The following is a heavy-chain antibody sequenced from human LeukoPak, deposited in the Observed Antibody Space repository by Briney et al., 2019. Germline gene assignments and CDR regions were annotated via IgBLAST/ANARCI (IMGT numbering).Heavy chain of an antibody. D-gene: IGHD3-10*01. CDR1: GFTFSSYA. CDR3: ARDRREELLWFGELLNYYYGMDV. Sequence: GRSLRLSCAAPGFTFSSYAMNWVRQAPGKGLEWVAVISYDGSNKYYADSVKGRFTISRDNSKNTLYLQMNSLRAEDTAVYYCARDRREELLWFGELLNYYYGMDVWGQGTTVTVSS. V-gene: IGHV3-30-3*01. CDR2: ISYDGSNK. J-gene: IGHJ6*02.